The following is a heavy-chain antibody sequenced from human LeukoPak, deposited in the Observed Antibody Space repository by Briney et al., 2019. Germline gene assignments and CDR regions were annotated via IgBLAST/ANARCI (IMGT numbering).Heavy chain of an antibody. V-gene: IGHV3-9*01. J-gene: IGHJ3*02. CDR2: ISWNSGSI. CDR1: GFTFDDYA. D-gene: IGHD3-22*01. Sequence: QPGRSLRLSCAASGFTFDDYAMHWVRQAPGKGLEWVSGISWNSGSIGYADSVKGRFTISRDNAKNSLYLQMNSLGAEDTALYYCAKDTRMIVTGAFDIWGQGTMVTVSS. CDR3: AKDTRMIVTGAFDI.